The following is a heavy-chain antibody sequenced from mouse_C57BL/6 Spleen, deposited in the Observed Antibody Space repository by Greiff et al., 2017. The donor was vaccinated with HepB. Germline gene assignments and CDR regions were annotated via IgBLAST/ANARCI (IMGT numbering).Heavy chain of an antibody. CDR3: ARAEYSNYVYYFDY. V-gene: IGHV5-4*01. D-gene: IGHD2-5*01. Sequence: EVQGVESGGGLVKPGGSLKLSCAASGFTFSSYAMSWVHQTPEKRLEWVATISDGGSYTYYPDNVKGRFTISRDNAKNNLYLQMSHLKSEDTAMYYCARAEYSNYVYYFDYWGQGTTLTVSS. CDR1: GFTFSSYA. J-gene: IGHJ2*01. CDR2: ISDGGSYT.